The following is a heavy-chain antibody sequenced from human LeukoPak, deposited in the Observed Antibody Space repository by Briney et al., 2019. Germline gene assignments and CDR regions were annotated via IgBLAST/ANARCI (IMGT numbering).Heavy chain of an antibody. Sequence: ASVKVSCKASGYTFTGYYMHWVRQAPGQGLEWMGWINPNSGGTNYAQKFQGWVTMTRDTSISTAYMELRSLRSDDTAVYYCARGMYSSGWGAFDYWGQGTLVTVSS. CDR2: INPNSGGT. CDR3: ARGMYSSGWGAFDY. CDR1: GYTFTGYY. V-gene: IGHV1-2*04. J-gene: IGHJ4*02. D-gene: IGHD6-19*01.